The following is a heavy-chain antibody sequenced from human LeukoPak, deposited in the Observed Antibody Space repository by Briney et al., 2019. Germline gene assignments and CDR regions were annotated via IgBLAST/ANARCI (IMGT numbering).Heavy chain of an antibody. CDR1: GYTFTSYD. D-gene: IGHD4-17*01. J-gene: IGHJ5*02. CDR2: MNPNSGNT. Sequence: ASVKVSCKASGYTFTSYDINWVRQAPGQGLEGRGWMNPNSGNTDYAQKFQGRVTMTRNTSITTAYMELSSLRSEDTAVYYCARRNYGDSRRWVDPWGQGTLVTVSS. V-gene: IGHV1-8*01. CDR3: ARRNYGDSRRWVDP.